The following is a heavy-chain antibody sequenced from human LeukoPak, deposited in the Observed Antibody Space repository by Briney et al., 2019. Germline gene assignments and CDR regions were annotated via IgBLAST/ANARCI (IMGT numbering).Heavy chain of an antibody. CDR3: ARHALGAAGPVLIFDY. V-gene: IGHV5-51*01. CDR1: GYSFTSHW. Sequence: GESLKISCKGSGYSFTSHWIGWVRQMPGKGLEWMGIIYPGDSDTRYSPSFQGQVTTSADKSISTAYLQWSSLKASDTAMYYCARHALGAAGPVLIFDYWGQGTLVTVSS. J-gene: IGHJ4*01. D-gene: IGHD6-13*01. CDR2: IYPGDSDT.